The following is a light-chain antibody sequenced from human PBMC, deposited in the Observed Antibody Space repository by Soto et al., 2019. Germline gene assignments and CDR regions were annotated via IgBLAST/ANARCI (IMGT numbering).Light chain of an antibody. CDR2: AVS. Sequence: EIVLTQSPGTLSLSPGEGATLSCRASQSVKSTYLAWYQQKPGQAPRLLIYAVSSRATGIPDRFSGSGSGTDFTLTISRLEPEDFAVYYCQQYGSSPPVTFGGGTKVEIK. J-gene: IGKJ4*01. CDR3: QQYGSSPPVT. CDR1: QSVKSTY. V-gene: IGKV3-20*01.